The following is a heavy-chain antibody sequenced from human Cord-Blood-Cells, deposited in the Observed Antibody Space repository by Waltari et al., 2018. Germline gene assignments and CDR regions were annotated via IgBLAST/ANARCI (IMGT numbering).Heavy chain of an antibody. J-gene: IGHJ4*02. CDR1: GYTFTGYY. Sequence: QVQLVQSGAEVKKPVASVKVSCKASGYTFTGYYMHWVRQAPGQGLEWMGCINPNSGCTNYAQKFQGRVTMTSETSNSTDDMELSRLRSDHTAVYYCARACYWGQGTLVTVSS. CDR2: INPNSGCT. V-gene: IGHV1-2*02. CDR3: ARACY.